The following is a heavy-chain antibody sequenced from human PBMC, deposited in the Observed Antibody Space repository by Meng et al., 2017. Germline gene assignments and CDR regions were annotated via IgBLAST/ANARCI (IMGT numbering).Heavy chain of an antibody. J-gene: IGHJ4*02. V-gene: IGHV3-30*07. Sequence: LVGSVGGLVSLVSSLTLVCLASGFTSSRYALHWARQAPGKGLEWVAVISYDGSNKYYADSVKGRFTISRDNSKNTLYLQMNSLKTEDTAVYYCTTFPGFLELSDNWGQGTLVTVSS. CDR1: GFTSSRYA. CDR3: TTFPGFLELSDN. D-gene: IGHD3-3*01. CDR2: ISYDGSNK.